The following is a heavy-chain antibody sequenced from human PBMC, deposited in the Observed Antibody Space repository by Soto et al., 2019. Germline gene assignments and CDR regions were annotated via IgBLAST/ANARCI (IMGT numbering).Heavy chain of an antibody. D-gene: IGHD2-2*01. CDR3: ARRYGVVVLGAFDI. V-gene: IGHV4-39*01. CDR1: GGSISSSSYY. J-gene: IGHJ3*02. CDR2: IYYSGST. Sequence: QLQLLESGPGLVKPSETLSLTCTVSGGSISSSSYYWGWIRQPPGKGLEWIGSIYYSGSTYYNPSLKSRVTISVDTSKNQFSLKLSSVTAADTAVYYCARRYGVVVLGAFDIWGQGTMVTVSS.